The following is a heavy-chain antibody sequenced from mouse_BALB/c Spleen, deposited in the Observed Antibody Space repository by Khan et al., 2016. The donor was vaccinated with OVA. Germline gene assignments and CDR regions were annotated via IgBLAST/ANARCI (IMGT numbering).Heavy chain of an antibody. D-gene: IGHD2-14*01. CDR2: INTRSSYT. CDR1: GYTFTSNT. CDR3: ARRTTGYAMDY. J-gene: IGHJ4*01. V-gene: IGHV1-4*01. Sequence: VQLQQSGAELARPGASVKMSCKASGYTFTSNTMHWVKQRPGKGLEWIGYINTRSSYTNYNQKFKDKATLTADKSSSTAYMQLSSLTFEDSAVYYGARRTTGYAMDYWGQGTSVTVSS.